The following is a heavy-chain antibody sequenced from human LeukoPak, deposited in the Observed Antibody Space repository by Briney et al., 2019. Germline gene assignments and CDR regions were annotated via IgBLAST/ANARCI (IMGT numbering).Heavy chain of an antibody. J-gene: IGHJ5*02. Sequence: GASVKVPCKASGYTFTSYGIGWVRQAPGQGREWMGIINPSGGSTSYAQKFQGRVTMTRDTSTSTVYMELSSLRSEDTAVYYCASQSGYSGYDPGDGWFDPWGQGTLVTVSS. CDR1: GYTFTSYG. V-gene: IGHV1-46*01. CDR3: ASQSGYSGYDPGDGWFDP. D-gene: IGHD5-12*01. CDR2: INPSGGST.